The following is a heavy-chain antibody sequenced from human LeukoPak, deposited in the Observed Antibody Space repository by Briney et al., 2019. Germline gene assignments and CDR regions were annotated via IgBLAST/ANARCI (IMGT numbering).Heavy chain of an antibody. CDR3: ARPGLPLSRGTYTDILTGNRSYDI. V-gene: IGHV4-59*12. D-gene: IGHD3-9*01. J-gene: IGHJ3*02. Sequence: KTSETLSLTCTVSGGSISSYYWSWIRQPPRKGLEWIGYIYYSGSTNYNPSLKSRVTISVDTSKNQFSLKLSSVTAADTAVYYCARPGLPLSRGTYTDILTGNRSYDIGGKGKMSTVS. CDR1: GGSISSYY. CDR2: IYYSGST.